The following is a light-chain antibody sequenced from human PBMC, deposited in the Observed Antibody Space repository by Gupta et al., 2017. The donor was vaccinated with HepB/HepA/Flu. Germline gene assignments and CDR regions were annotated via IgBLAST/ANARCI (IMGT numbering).Light chain of an antibody. J-gene: IGKJ2*01. Sequence: DIVMTQSPLFLPVTPGEPASISCRSSQSLLHSNGYTYLDWYLQKPGQSPQLLIYLGSNRASGVPDRFSGSGSGTDFTLKISRVEAEDVGVYYCRQALQTPRTFGQGTKLEIE. CDR1: QSLLHSNGYTY. CDR2: LGS. CDR3: RQALQTPRT. V-gene: IGKV2-28*01.